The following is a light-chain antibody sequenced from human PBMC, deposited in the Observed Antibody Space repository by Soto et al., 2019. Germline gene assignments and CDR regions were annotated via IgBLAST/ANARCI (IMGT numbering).Light chain of an antibody. Sequence: IVLTHSPATLSVSPWESSTLCFSASQSVSSNLAWHQQKPGQAPRILMYDASTRATGISARFSGSGSGTEFTLTISSLQSEDFAVYYCQQYHNWPITFGQGTRLEIK. CDR1: QSVSSN. CDR3: QQYHNWPIT. V-gene: IGKV3-15*01. J-gene: IGKJ5*01. CDR2: DAS.